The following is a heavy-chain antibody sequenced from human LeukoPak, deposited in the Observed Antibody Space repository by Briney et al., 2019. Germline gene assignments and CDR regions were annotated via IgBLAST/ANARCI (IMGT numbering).Heavy chain of an antibody. J-gene: IGHJ4*02. V-gene: IGHV3-30*04. CDR2: ISYDGSNK. CDR1: GFTFSSYA. Sequence: GRSLRLSCAASGFTFSSYAMHGVRQAPGKGLEWVAVISYDGSNKYYGDSVKGRFTISRDNSKNTLYLQMNSLRAEDTAVCYCARALSGNYYPIDYWGQGTLVTVSS. CDR3: ARALSGNYYPIDY. D-gene: IGHD1-26*01.